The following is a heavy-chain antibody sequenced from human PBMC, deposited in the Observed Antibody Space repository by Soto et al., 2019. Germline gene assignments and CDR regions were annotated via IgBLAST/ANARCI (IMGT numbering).Heavy chain of an antibody. CDR1: GGSISSGGYY. CDR2: IYYSGST. V-gene: IGHV4-31*03. D-gene: IGHD3-22*01. Sequence: QVQLQESGPGLVKPSQTLSLTCTVSGGSISSGGYYWSWIRQHPGKGLEWIGYIYYSGSTYYNPSLKSRVTISVDTSKNQFSLKLSSVTAADTAVYYCARDVARVQYYYDSSGQTWYFDLWGRGTLVTVSS. CDR3: ARDVARVQYYYDSSGQTWYFDL. J-gene: IGHJ2*01.